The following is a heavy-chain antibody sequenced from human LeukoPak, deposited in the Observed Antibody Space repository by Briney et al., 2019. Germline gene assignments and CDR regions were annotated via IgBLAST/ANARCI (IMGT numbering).Heavy chain of an antibody. CDR2: IIPILGIA. CDR1: GGTFSSYT. D-gene: IGHD3-9*01. J-gene: IGHJ4*02. CDR3: ARDTFDYDILTGYSDYFDY. Sequence: ASVKVSCKASGGTFSSYTISWVRQAPGQGLEWMGRIIPILGIANYAQKFQGKVTITADKSTSTAYMELSSLRSEDTAVYYCARDTFDYDILTGYSDYFDYWGQGTLVTVSS. V-gene: IGHV1-69*04.